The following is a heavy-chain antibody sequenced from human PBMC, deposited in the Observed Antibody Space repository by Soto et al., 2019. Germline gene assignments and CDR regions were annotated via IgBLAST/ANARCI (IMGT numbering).Heavy chain of an antibody. J-gene: IGHJ4*02. D-gene: IGHD6-13*01. Sequence: QVQLVESGGGLVKPGGSLRLSCAASGFTFSDYYMSWTRQAPGKGLEWLSYISSSSSYTNYADSVKGRFTISRDNAKNSLYLQMNSLRAEDTAVYYCAREIAAAGIDYWGQGTLVTVSS. CDR1: GFTFSDYY. V-gene: IGHV3-11*05. CDR2: ISSSSSYT. CDR3: AREIAAAGIDY.